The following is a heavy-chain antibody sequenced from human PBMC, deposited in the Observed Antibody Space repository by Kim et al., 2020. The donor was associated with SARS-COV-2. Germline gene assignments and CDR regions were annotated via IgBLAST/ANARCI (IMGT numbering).Heavy chain of an antibody. CDR3: ARRGLLHNWFDP. J-gene: IGHJ5*02. CDR1: GGSISSSSYY. V-gene: IGHV4-39*01. Sequence: SETLSLTCTVSGGSISSSSYYWGWIRQPPGKGLEWIGSIYYSGSTYYNPSLKSRVTISVDTSKNQFSLKLSSVTAADTAVYYCARRGLLHNWFDPWGQGTLVTVSS. D-gene: IGHD2-15*01. CDR2: IYYSGST.